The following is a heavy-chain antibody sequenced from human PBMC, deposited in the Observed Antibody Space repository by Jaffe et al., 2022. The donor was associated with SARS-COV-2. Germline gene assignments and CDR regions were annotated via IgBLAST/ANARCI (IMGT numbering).Heavy chain of an antibody. CDR3: AKVVGLYYDFWSGYSGYGMDV. V-gene: IGHV3-30*18. D-gene: IGHD3-3*01. CDR2: ISYDGSNK. CDR1: GFTFSSYG. J-gene: IGHJ6*02. Sequence: QVQLVESGGGVVQPGRSLRLSCAASGFTFSSYGMHWVRQAPGKGLEWVAVISYDGSNKYYADSVKGRFTISRDNSKNTLYLQMNSLRAEDTAVYYCAKVVGLYYDFWSGYSGYGMDVWGQGTTVTVSS.